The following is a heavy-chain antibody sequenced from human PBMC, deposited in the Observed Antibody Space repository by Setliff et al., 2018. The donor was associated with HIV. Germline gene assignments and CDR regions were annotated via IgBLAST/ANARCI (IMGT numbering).Heavy chain of an antibody. Sequence: SETLSLTCTVSGGSISSGGYYWSWIRQHLGKGLEWIGFIYYGGSTYHNPSLKSRVTISVDTSKNQFSLRLNSVTAADTAVYYCARQGNIVVVTSFDYWGQGTLVTVS. CDR1: GGSISSGGYY. CDR3: ARQGNIVVVTSFDY. J-gene: IGHJ4*02. D-gene: IGHD2-21*02. CDR2: IYYGGST. V-gene: IGHV4-31*02.